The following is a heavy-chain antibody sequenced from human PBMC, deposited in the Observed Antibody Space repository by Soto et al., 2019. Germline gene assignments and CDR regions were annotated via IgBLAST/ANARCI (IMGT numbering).Heavy chain of an antibody. D-gene: IGHD1-26*01. CDR2: VFYTGSA. CDR3: ARSYSGTFYGYDT. CDR1: GGSISSYH. Sequence: SETLSLTCTVSGGSISSYHWSWIRQSPGKGLEWIGYVFYTGSAKYNPALKRRVTISVDTSKNQFSLKLSSVSAADTGLYYCARSYSGTFYGYDTWGQGILVTVSS. V-gene: IGHV4-59*01. J-gene: IGHJ5*02.